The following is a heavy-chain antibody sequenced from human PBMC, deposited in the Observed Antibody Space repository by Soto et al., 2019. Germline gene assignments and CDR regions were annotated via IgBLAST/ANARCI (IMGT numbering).Heavy chain of an antibody. CDR2: ISASGSPE. Sequence: GSLRLSCAASGFTFRDHYMSWIRQAPGKGLEWVSYISASGSPEYYAGSVRGRFTISKDNAKNSLYLQMNGLRAEDTAIYYCARDPDTTSKVDYWGQGTLVTVSS. D-gene: IGHD1-1*01. V-gene: IGHV3-11*01. CDR1: GFTFRDHY. CDR3: ARDPDTTSKVDY. J-gene: IGHJ4*02.